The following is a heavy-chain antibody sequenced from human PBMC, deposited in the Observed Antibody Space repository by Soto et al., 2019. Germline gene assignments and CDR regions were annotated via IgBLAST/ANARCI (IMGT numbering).Heavy chain of an antibody. CDR1: GFTFSSYG. V-gene: IGHV3-30*18. J-gene: IGHJ5*02. D-gene: IGHD6-6*01. CDR3: AKGGCSSGRYFDR. CDR2: ISWDGNNK. Sequence: QVQVVESGGGVVQPGRSLRLSCAASGFTFSSYGMHWVRQAPGKGLEWVAIISWDGNNKYYADSVKGRFTISRDSSKNTLFQKMSSRRAEETAVYYGAKGGCSSGRYFDRWGQGTLVTVSS.